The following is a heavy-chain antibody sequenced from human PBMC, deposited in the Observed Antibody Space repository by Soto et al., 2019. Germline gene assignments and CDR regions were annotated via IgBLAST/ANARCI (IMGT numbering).Heavy chain of an antibody. CDR1: GFTFSSYG. CDR2: RWYDGSNK. J-gene: IGHJ4*02. V-gene: IGHV3-33*01. CDR3: ARDDCSGGRCYPDY. D-gene: IGHD2-15*01. Sequence: QVQLVESGGGVVQPGRSLRLSCAASGFTFSSYGMHWVRQAPGKGLEWVAVRWYDGSNKYYADSVKGRFTISRDNSKNTVYLQMNSLRAEDTAVYYCARDDCSGGRCYPDYWGQGTLVTVSS.